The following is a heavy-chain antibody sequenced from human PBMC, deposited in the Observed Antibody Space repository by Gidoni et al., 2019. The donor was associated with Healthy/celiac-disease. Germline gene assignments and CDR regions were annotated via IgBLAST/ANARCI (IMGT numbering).Heavy chain of an antibody. D-gene: IGHD6-19*01. CDR2: INPNSGGT. J-gene: IGHJ4*02. CDR3: ARGGYSSVACDY. Sequence: QVQLVQSGAEVKKPGASVKVSCKASGYTFTGYYMHWVRQAPGQGLEWMGWINPNSGGTNDAQKFQGRVTMTRDTSISTAYMELSRLRSDDTAVYYCARGGYSSVACDYWGQGTLVTVSS. CDR1: GYTFTGYY. V-gene: IGHV1-2*02.